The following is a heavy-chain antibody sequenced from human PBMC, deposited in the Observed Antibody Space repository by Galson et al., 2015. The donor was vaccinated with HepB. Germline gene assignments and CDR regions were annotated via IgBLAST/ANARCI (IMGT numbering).Heavy chain of an antibody. J-gene: IGHJ4*02. CDR3: ARDLAYCGGDCYPTDY. D-gene: IGHD2-21*02. Sequence: SVKVSCKASGGTFSSYAISWVRQAPGQGLEWMGRIIPILGIANYAQKFQGRVTITADKSTSTAYMELSSLRSEDTAVYYCARDLAYCGGDCYPTDYWGQGTLVTVSS. V-gene: IGHV1-69*04. CDR2: IIPILGIA. CDR1: GGTFSSYA.